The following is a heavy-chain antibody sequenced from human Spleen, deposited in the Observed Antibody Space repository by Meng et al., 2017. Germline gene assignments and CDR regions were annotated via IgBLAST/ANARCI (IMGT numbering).Heavy chain of an antibody. V-gene: IGHV4-34*01. D-gene: IGHD4-11*01. J-gene: IGHJ4*02. CDR2: INHSGST. CDR3: ARGPTTMAHDFDY. CDR1: GGSFSDYY. Sequence: QGQVQQWGAGLLKPSETLSLPCVVSGGSFSDYYWSWIRQPPGKGLEWIGEINHSGSTNYNPSLESRATISVDTSQNNLSLKLRSVTAADSAVYYCARGPTTMAHDFDYWGQGTLVTASS.